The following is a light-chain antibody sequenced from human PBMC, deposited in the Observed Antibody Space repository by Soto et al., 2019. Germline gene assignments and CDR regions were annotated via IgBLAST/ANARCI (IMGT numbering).Light chain of an antibody. CDR1: QSVSSK. Sequence: IVMTQAPATLSHSPGQRAALSCRASQSVSSKLALYRQRPGQAPRLVIYDASNRATGIPARFSGSGSGTDFTLTISRLEPEDFAVYYCQQYDTSPRTFGQGTKVDIK. V-gene: IGKV3D-15*01. CDR3: QQYDTSPRT. J-gene: IGKJ1*01. CDR2: DAS.